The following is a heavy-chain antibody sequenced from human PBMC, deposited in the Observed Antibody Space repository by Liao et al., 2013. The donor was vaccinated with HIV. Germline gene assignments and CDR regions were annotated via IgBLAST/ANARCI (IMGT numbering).Heavy chain of an antibody. Sequence: QVQLQQWGAGLLKPSETLSLTCAVYGGSFSGYYWSWIRQPPGKGLEWIGSIYYSGSTYYNPSLKSRVTISVDTSKNQFSLKLSSVTAADTAVYYCARATLSSWYPDLGWGYYYYYMDVWGKGPRSPSP. V-gene: IGHV4-34*01. CDR1: GGSFSGYY. CDR2: IYYSGST. J-gene: IGHJ6*03. CDR3: ARATLSSWYPDLGWGYYYYYMDV. D-gene: IGHD6-13*01.